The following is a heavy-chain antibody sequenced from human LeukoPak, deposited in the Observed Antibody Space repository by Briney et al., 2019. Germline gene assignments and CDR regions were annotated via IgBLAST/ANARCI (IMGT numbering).Heavy chain of an antibody. Sequence: SETLSLTCTVSDGSVSSVGYYWGWIRQPPGKGLEWIGSIYYSGTTYYNPSLASRVTIFVDTSKNQFSLRLSSVTAADTAVHYCARRDQAIDYWGQGTLVTVSS. V-gene: IGHV4-39*01. J-gene: IGHJ4*02. CDR3: ARRDQAIDY. CDR2: IYYSGTT. CDR1: DGSVSSVGYY.